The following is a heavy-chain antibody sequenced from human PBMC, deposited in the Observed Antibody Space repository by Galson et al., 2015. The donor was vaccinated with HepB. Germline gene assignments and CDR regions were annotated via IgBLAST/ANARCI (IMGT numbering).Heavy chain of an antibody. Sequence: SLRLSCAASGFTFSSYGMHWVRQAPGKGLEWVAVIWYDGSNKYYADSVKGRFTISRDNSKNTLYLQMNSLRAEDTAVYYCARDESYGGSYTNYWGQGTLVTVSS. J-gene: IGHJ4*02. CDR3: ARDESYGGSYTNY. D-gene: IGHD1-26*01. CDR1: GFTFSSYG. V-gene: IGHV3-33*01. CDR2: IWYDGSNK.